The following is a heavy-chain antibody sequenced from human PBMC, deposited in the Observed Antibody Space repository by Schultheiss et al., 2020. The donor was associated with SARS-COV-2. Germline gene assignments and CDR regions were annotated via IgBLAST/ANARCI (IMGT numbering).Heavy chain of an antibody. CDR1: GFTFRSYW. J-gene: IGHJ6*02. CDR3: AKVRGLYYFNGMDL. CDR2: INSDGSST. Sequence: GESLKISCAASGFTFRSYWMHWVRQAPGKGLVWVSRINSDGSSTSYADSVKGRFTISRDNSKNTLYLQMNSLRAEDTALYYCAKVRGLYYFNGMDLWGQGTTVTVSS. V-gene: IGHV3-74*01.